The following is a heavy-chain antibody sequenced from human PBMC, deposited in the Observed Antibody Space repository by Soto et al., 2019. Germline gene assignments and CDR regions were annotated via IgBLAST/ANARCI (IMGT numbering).Heavy chain of an antibody. J-gene: IGHJ6*02. V-gene: IGHV1-18*01. CDR3: AKDIVVVPAAFYSYYGMDV. CDR1: RYSCTSYG. CDR2: ISAYNGNT. Sequence: ASEKVSYRDARYSCTSYGISSVRQAPGQWLEWMGWISAYNGNTNYAQKLQGRVTMTTDTSTSTAYMELRSLRSDDTAVYYCAKDIVVVPAAFYSYYGMDVWGQGTTVIVSS. D-gene: IGHD2-2*01.